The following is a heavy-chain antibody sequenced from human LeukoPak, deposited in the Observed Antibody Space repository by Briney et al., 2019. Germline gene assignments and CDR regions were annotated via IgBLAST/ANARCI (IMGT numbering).Heavy chain of an antibody. CDR1: GFTFSGYW. Sequence: GGSLRLSCAASGFTFSGYWMHWVRQAPGKGLVWVSRINSDGSSTSYADSVKGRFTISRDNAKNTLYLQMNSLRAEDTAVYYCARGADTIGWTLPDYWGQGTLVTVSS. D-gene: IGHD3-10*01. V-gene: IGHV3-74*01. CDR3: ARGADTIGWTLPDY. J-gene: IGHJ4*02. CDR2: INSDGSST.